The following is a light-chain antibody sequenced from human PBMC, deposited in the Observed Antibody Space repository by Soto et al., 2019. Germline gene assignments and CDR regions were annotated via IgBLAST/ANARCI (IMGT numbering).Light chain of an antibody. V-gene: IGKV3D-15*01. CDR3: QQYNNWPIT. Sequence: EILFTQSPGTLSLSPGERATLSCGASQSVTSNYLAWYQQKPGQAPRLLIFGASTRATGIPDRFSGSGSGTEFTLTISRLQSEDFEIYYCQQYNNWPITFGQGTRLEIK. CDR1: QSVTSN. CDR2: GAS. J-gene: IGKJ5*01.